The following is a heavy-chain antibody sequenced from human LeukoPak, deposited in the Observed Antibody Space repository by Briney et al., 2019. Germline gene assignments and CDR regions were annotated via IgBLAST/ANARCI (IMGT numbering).Heavy chain of an antibody. D-gene: IGHD3-16*02. V-gene: IGHV1-46*01. CDR1: GYSFTSHY. Sequence: ASVKVSCKASGYSFTSHYMHWVRQAPGQGLEWMGRNNPSGSSTLYAQKFQGRVTMTRDMSTTTDYMELSSLRSEDTAVYYCARDNSVGDIARWFDPWGQGTLVTVSS. CDR2: NNPSGSST. J-gene: IGHJ5*02. CDR3: ARDNSVGDIARWFDP.